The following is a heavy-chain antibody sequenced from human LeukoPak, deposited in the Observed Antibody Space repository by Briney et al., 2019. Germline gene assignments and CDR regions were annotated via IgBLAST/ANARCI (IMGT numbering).Heavy chain of an antibody. CDR1: GITLSNYG. V-gene: IGHV3-23*01. J-gene: IGHJ4*02. CDR3: AKRGVVIRVILVGFHKEAYYFDS. D-gene: IGHD3-10*01. CDR2: ISGSGGST. Sequence: GGSLRLSCAVSGITLSNYGMSWVRQAPGKGLEWVAGISGSGGSTHYADSVKGRFTISRDNRKNTLYLQLNSLRAEDTAVYFCAKRGVVIRVILVGFHKEAYYFDSWGQGALVTVYS.